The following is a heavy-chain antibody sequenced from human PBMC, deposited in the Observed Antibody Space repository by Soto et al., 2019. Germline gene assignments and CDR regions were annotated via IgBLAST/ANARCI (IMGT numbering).Heavy chain of an antibody. V-gene: IGHV1-69*06. J-gene: IGHJ6*02. CDR1: GGSCSTYA. D-gene: IGHD5-12*01. CDR3: AAPRTDGYKVPDPSTYYYYGLDV. CDR2: IIPIFGTP. Sequence: GASVKVSCKASGGSCSTYAISCVLKAPGQWLEWMGGIIPIFGTPNYAQKFQGRVTITADRSTSTAYLELNSLRSEDTAVYYCAAPRTDGYKVPDPSTYYYYGLDVWGQGTTVTVSS.